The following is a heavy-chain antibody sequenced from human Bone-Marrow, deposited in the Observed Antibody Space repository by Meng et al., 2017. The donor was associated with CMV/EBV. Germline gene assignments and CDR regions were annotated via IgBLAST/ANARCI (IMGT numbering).Heavy chain of an antibody. J-gene: IGHJ6*02. D-gene: IGHD3-10*01. CDR1: GYTFSSYG. CDR3: ARDMYGSGSYYYGMDV. V-gene: IGHV1-18*01. Sequence: ASVKVSCKASGYTFSSYGFSWVRQAPGQGLEWMGWISTSNGNTIYAQKIQDRVTMTRETSTSTVYMELRSLRSDDTAVYYCARDMYGSGSYYYGMDVWGQGTTVTASS. CDR2: ISTSNGNT.